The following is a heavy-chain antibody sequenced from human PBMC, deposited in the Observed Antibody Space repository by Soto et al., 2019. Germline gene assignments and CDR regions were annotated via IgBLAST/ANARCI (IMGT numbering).Heavy chain of an antibody. V-gene: IGHV3-30*18. J-gene: IGHJ3*02. CDR1: GFTFSSYG. CDR2: ISYDGSNK. CDR3: AKVRWELLGGAFDI. Sequence: QVQLVESGGGVVQPGRSLRLSCAASGFTFSSYGMHWVRQAPGKGLEWVAVISYDGSNKYYADSVKGRFTISRDNSTSALYLQMNSLRAEDTAVYDCAKVRWELLGGAFDIWGQGTMVTVSS. D-gene: IGHD1-26*01.